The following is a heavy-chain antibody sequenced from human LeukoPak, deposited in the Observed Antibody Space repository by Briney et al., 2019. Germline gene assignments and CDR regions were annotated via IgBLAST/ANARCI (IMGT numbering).Heavy chain of an antibody. Sequence: SLKVSCKASGGTFRSYAISWGRAAPGEGVEWMGGIIPIFGTANYAQKFQGRVTITADKSTSTAYMELSSLRSEDTAVYYCARDGDQVRGAEYYYYGMDVWGKGTTVTVSS. CDR2: IIPIFGTA. CDR3: ARDGDQVRGAEYYYYGMDV. CDR1: GGTFRSYA. D-gene: IGHD3-10*01. J-gene: IGHJ6*04. V-gene: IGHV1-69*06.